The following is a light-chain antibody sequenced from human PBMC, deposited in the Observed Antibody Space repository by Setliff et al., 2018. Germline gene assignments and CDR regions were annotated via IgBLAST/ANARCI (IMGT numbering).Light chain of an antibody. CDR2: GAS. J-gene: IGKJ4*01. CDR1: QYVSTN. Sequence: EIAMTQSPATLSVSPGETATLSCRASQYVSTNLAWYQQRRGQAPRLLIYGASTRAADIPARFSGSGSGTEFTLTISRLQSEDFAVYYCQQYDNWPSVTFGGGTKVDIK. CDR3: QQYDNWPSVT. V-gene: IGKV3-15*01.